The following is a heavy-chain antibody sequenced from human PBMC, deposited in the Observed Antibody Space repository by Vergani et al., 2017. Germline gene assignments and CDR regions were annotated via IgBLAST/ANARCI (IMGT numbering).Heavy chain of an antibody. J-gene: IGHJ4*02. CDR2: INWNGGST. CDR3: ARERNAYYDFWSGYYTQYYFDY. V-gene: IGHV3-20*04. CDR1: GFTFDDYG. D-gene: IGHD3-3*01. Sequence: EVQLVESGGGVVRPGGSLRLSCAASGFTFDDYGMSWVRQAPGKGLEWVSGINWNGGSTGYADSVKGRFTISRDNAKNSLYLQMHSLRAEDTALYYCARERNAYYDFWSGYYTQYYFDYWGQGTLVTVSS.